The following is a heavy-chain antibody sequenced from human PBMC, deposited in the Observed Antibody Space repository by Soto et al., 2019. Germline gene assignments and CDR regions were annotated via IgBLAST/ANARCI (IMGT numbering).Heavy chain of an antibody. CDR3: AREGTAMVTSGYYYGMDV. Sequence: QVQLVESGGGVVRPGRSLRLSCAASGFTFSSYAMHWVRQAPGKGLEWVAVISYDGSNKYYADSVKGRFTISRDNSKNTLYLQMNSLRAEDTAVYYCAREGTAMVTSGYYYGMDVWGQGTTVTVSS. V-gene: IGHV3-30-3*01. D-gene: IGHD5-18*01. CDR1: GFTFSSYA. J-gene: IGHJ6*02. CDR2: ISYDGSNK.